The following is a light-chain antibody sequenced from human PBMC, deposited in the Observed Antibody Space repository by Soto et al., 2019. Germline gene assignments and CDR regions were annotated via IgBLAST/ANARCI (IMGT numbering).Light chain of an antibody. J-gene: IGLJ2*01. CDR1: SSDIGGSNF. CDR2: DVT. V-gene: IGLV2-11*01. CDR3: CSYTGRVV. Sequence: QSALPQPRSVSGSPGQSVTISCTGTSSDIGGSNFVSWYQQHPGKAPKLMIYDVTKRPSGVPDRFSGSKSGNTASLTISGLQADDDADYYCCSYTGRVVFGGGTKVTVL.